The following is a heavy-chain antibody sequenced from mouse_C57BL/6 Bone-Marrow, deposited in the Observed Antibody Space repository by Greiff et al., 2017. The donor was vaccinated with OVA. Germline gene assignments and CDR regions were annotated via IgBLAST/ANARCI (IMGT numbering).Heavy chain of an antibody. Sequence: QVQLQQSGAELARPGASVKLSCKASGYTFTSYGIRWVKPRTGQGLEWIGAIYPRSGNTYYNEKFQGTATLTADKSSSTAYMELRSLTSEDSAVYCGVYGRRGAAWFAYWGQGTLVTVSA. D-gene: IGHD1-1*01. CDR2: IYPRSGNT. V-gene: IGHV1-81*01. J-gene: IGHJ3*01. CDR1: GYTFTSYG. CDR3: VYGRRGAAWFAY.